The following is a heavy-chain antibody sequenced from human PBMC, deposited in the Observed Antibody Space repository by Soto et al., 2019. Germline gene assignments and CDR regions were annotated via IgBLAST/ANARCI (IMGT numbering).Heavy chain of an antibody. CDR3: ARDENYYDSSGCGY. J-gene: IGHJ4*02. V-gene: IGHV3-48*02. CDR2: ISGSSSSK. Sequence: GGSLRLSCAASGFTFRSYSMNWVRQAPGKGLERVSYISGSSSSKYYADSVKGRFTISRDNAKNSLYLQMNSLRDEDTAVYYCARDENYYDSSGCGYWGQGTQVTVSS. D-gene: IGHD3-22*01. CDR1: GFTFRSYS.